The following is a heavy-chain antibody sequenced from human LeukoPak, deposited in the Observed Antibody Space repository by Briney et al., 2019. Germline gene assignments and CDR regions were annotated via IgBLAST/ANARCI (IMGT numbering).Heavy chain of an antibody. CDR3: ARGYYYDSSGYSDY. D-gene: IGHD3-22*01. J-gene: IGHJ4*02. CDR2: INHSGST. CDR1: GGSFSGYY. Sequence: SETLSLTCAVYGGSFSGYYWSWIRQPPGKGLEWIGEINHSGSTNYNPSLKSRVTISVDTSKNHFSLKLSSVTAADTAVYYCARGYYYDSSGYSDYWGQGTLVTVSS. V-gene: IGHV4-34*01.